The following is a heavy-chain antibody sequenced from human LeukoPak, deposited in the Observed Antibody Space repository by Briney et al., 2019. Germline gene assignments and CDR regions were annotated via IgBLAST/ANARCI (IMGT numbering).Heavy chain of an antibody. V-gene: IGHV3-30*18. CDR3: AKAEFQLWLFFGY. CDR1: GFTFSSYG. J-gene: IGHJ4*02. Sequence: GGSLRLSCAASGFTFSSYGMHWVRQAPGKGLEWVAVISYDGSNKYYADSVKGRFTISRDNSKNTLYLQMNSLRAEDTAVYYCAKAEFQLWLFFGYWGQGTLVTVSS. CDR2: ISYDGSNK. D-gene: IGHD5-18*01.